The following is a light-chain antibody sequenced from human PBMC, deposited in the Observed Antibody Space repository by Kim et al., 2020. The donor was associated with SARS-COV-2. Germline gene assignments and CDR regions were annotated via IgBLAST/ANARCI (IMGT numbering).Light chain of an antibody. CDR2: GAS. CDR3: QQYGSSPRLT. CDR1: QSVSSSY. V-gene: IGKV3-20*01. Sequence: PGERAPLSCRASQSVSSSYLAWYQQKPGQAPRLLIYGASSRATGIPDRFSGSGSGTDFTLTISRLGPEDFAVYYCQQYGSSPRLTFGGGTKVDIK. J-gene: IGKJ4*01.